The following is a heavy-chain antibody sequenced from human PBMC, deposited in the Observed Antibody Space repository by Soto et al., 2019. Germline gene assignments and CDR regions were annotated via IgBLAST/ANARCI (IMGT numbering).Heavy chain of an antibody. D-gene: IGHD2-8*01. CDR3: AREHSGGYCTTTACPKPYYYYAMDV. V-gene: IGHV1-69*12. CDR2: IIPIFGTP. CDR1: GGTFTNYA. Sequence: QVQLVQSGAEVKKPGSSLKVSCKASGGTFTNYAFSWVRQAPGQGPEWMGGIIPIFGTPDYAQKFQGRVIITADESTSTVSMELNSLRSDDTAVYYCAREHSGGYCTTTACPKPYYYYAMDVWVQGTTVTVSS. J-gene: IGHJ6*02.